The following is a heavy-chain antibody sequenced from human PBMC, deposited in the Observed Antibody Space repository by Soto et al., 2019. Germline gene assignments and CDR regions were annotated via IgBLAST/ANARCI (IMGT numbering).Heavy chain of an antibody. D-gene: IGHD5-12*01. V-gene: IGHV4-61*08. CDR3: ATHDYADRTFDL. CDR2: IQYSGDT. Sequence: PSETLSLTCIFSVVSVGSGAYYCSWIRQPPGSALEWIGYIQYSGDTNYNSSLKSRVTISVDRSRNRFSLKLTSVTAADTAFYYCATHDYADRTFDLWRQGTKVTVSS. J-gene: IGHJ3*01. CDR1: VVSVGSGAYY.